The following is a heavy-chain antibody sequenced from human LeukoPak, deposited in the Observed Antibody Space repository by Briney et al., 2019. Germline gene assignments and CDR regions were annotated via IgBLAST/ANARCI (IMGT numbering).Heavy chain of an antibody. V-gene: IGHV3-48*03. CDR3: ARAGASSGWYPQWYFDY. CDR1: GFTFSSYE. J-gene: IGHJ4*02. CDR2: ISSSGSTI. D-gene: IGHD6-19*01. Sequence: GGSLRLSCAASGFTFSSYEMNWVRQAPGKGLEWVSYISSSGSTIYYADSVKGRFTISRDNAKNSLYLQMNSLRAEDTAVYYCARAGASSGWYPQWYFDYWGQGTLVTVSS.